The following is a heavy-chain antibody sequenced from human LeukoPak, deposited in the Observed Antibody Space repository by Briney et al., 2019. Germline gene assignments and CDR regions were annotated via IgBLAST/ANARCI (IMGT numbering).Heavy chain of an antibody. CDR2: INQGGSEK. Sequence: GGSLRLSCAASGFTFSTYWMNWVRQAPGKGLEWVANINQGGSEKYYVDSVKGRFTISRDNAEKSLFLQMNSLRDEDTAVYYCARPRYCTSNNCYIDYWGQGTLVTVSS. CDR3: ARPRYCTSNNCYIDY. D-gene: IGHD2-2*01. CDR1: GFTFSTYW. V-gene: IGHV3-7*01. J-gene: IGHJ4*02.